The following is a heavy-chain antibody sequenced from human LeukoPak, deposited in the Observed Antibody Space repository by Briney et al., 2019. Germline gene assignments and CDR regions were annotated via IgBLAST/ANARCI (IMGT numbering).Heavy chain of an antibody. CDR3: ASYDSSDHDAFDI. CDR1: AGSISTSSYY. J-gene: IGHJ3*02. CDR2: IYYTGST. Sequence: PSETLSLTCTVSAGSISTSSYYWDWIRQPPGKGLEWIGSIYYTGSTYYNPSLKSRVTISVDTSKNQFSPKLSSVTAADTAVYYCASYDSSDHDAFDIWGQGTMVTVSS. V-gene: IGHV4-39*01. D-gene: IGHD3-22*01.